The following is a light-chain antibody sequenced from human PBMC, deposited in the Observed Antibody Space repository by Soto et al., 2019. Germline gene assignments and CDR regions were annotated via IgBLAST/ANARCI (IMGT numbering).Light chain of an antibody. J-gene: IGKJ2*01. V-gene: IGKV2-30*01. Sequence: DVVMPQSPLSLPVTLGQPASISCRSSQSLVYSDGNTYLNWIHQRPGQSPRRLIYKVSDRDSGGPDRFSGRGSGTDFTLKISRVEAEDVGVYYCVQCTQWYTFGQGTKLEIK. CDR1: QSLVYSDGNTY. CDR2: KVS. CDR3: VQCTQWYT.